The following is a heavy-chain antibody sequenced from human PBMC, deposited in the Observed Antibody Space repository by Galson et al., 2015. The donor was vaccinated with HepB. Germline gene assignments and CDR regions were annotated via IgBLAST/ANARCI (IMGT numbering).Heavy chain of an antibody. CDR2: IIPILGIA. D-gene: IGHD6-13*01. V-gene: IGHV1-69*02. CDR3: ARKGSSARVVEGIAAASTGFGFDP. CDR1: GGTFSSYT. Sequence: SVKVSCKASGGTFSSYTISWVRQAPGQGLEWMGRIIPILGIANYAQKFQGRVTITADKSTSTAYMELSSLRSEDTAVYYCARKGSSARVVEGIAAASTGFGFDPWGQGTLVTVSS. J-gene: IGHJ5*02.